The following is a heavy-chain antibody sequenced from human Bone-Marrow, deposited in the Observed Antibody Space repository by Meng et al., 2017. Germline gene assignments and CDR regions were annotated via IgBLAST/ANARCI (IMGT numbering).Heavy chain of an antibody. Sequence: GGSLRLSCAASGFTFSSDSMNWVRQAPGKGLEWVSSISSSGYYIYYADSVKGRFTISRYNAKNSLYLQMNSLRAEDTALYYCAKDMRDGWVRGVITPLYGMDVWGQGTTVTVSS. D-gene: IGHD3-10*01. J-gene: IGHJ6*02. V-gene: IGHV3-21*04. CDR3: AKDMRDGWVRGVITPLYGMDV. CDR1: GFTFSSDS. CDR2: ISSSGYYI.